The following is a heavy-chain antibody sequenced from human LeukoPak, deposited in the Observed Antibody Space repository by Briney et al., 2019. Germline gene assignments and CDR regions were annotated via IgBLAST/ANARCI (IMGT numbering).Heavy chain of an antibody. CDR1: GFTFSNYE. D-gene: IGHD3-3*02. CDR2: ISTSVSTT. J-gene: IGHJ4*02. Sequence: AWGSLRLSCAASGFTFSNYEMNWVRQAPGKGPEWISYISTSVSTTYYADSVKGRFTISRDNAKNSLYLQMNSLRVEDSAVYYCARLAYLDYWGQGTLVTVSS. CDR3: ARLAYLDY. V-gene: IGHV3-48*03.